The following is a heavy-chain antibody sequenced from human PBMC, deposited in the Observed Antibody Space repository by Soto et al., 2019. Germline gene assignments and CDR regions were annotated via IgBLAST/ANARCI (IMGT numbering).Heavy chain of an antibody. D-gene: IGHD2-2*01. CDR3: VSSLRCISTSCSSYFDY. CDR1: GFTFSTYA. CDR2: ISYDGSNK. V-gene: IGHV3-30-3*01. J-gene: IGHJ4*02. Sequence: QVQLVESGGGVVQPGRSLRLSCAASGFTFSTYAMHWVRQAPGKGLEWVSVISYDGSNKYYADSVKGRFTISRDTSKNTLYLQMNSLRTEDTAVYYCVSSLRCISTSCSSYFDYWGQGTLVTVSS.